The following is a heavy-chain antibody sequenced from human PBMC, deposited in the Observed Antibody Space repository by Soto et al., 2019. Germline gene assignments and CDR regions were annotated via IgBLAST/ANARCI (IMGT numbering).Heavy chain of an antibody. CDR1: GGSISSYY. J-gene: IGHJ6*02. CDR3: ARQDYYGMDV. CDR2: IYYSGST. V-gene: IGHV4-59*01. Sequence: ASETLSLTCTVSGGSISSYYWSWIRQPPGKGLEWIGYIYYSGSTNYNPSLKSRVTISVDTSKNQFSLKLSSVTAADTAVYYCARQDYYGMDVWGQGTTVTVSS.